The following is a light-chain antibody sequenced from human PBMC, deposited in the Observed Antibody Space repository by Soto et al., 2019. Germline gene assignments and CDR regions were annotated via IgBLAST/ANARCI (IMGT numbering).Light chain of an antibody. CDR3: CTYAGSYLWV. CDR1: SSDIGSYNY. CDR2: DVS. Sequence: QPALTQPRSVSGSPGQSVTISCTGTSSDIGSYNYVSWYQQHPGKAPKLMIYDVSKRPSGVPDRFSGSKSGNTASLTISGLQTEDEADYYCCTYAGSYLWVFGGGTKLTVL. J-gene: IGLJ3*02. V-gene: IGLV2-11*01.